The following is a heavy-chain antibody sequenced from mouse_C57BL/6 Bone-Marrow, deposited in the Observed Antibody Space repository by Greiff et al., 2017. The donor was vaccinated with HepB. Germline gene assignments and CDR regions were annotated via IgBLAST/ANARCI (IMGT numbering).Heavy chain of an antibody. CDR3: SRSKKMGYGNYNWYFDV. Sequence: VQLQQSGAELVRPGTSVKMSCKASGYTFTNYWIGWAKQRPGHGLEWIGDIYPGGGSTNYNEKFKGKATLTADKSSSTAYMQFSSLTSEDSAIYYCSRSKKMGYGNYNWYFDVWGTGTTVTVSS. V-gene: IGHV1-63*01. J-gene: IGHJ1*03. CDR1: GYTFTNYW. D-gene: IGHD2-1*01. CDR2: IYPGGGST.